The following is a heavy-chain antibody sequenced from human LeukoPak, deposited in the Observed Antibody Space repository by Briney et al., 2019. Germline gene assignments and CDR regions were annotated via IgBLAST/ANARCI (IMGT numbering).Heavy chain of an antibody. D-gene: IGHD6-19*01. CDR2: ISYEGSNK. J-gene: IGHJ6*02. CDR1: GFPFSSYA. V-gene: IGHV3-30*04. Sequence: GGSLRLSCAASGFPFSSYAMHWVRQAPDKGREGGAVISYEGSNKYYADSVKGRFTISRDNSKNTLYLQMNSLRAEDTAVYYCARDRSIAVAGTLHRNYYYGMDVWGQGTTVTVSS. CDR3: ARDRSIAVAGTLHRNYYYGMDV.